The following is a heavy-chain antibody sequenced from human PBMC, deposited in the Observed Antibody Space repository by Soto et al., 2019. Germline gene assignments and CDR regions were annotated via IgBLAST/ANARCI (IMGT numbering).Heavy chain of an antibody. CDR2: TYYGSKWSS. CDR3: TRGRSSGNYYP. CDR1: GDSVSSNSAA. J-gene: IGHJ4*02. D-gene: IGHD3-10*01. Sequence: SQTLSLTCAISGDSVSSNSAAWNWFRQSPSRGLEWLGRTYYGSKWSSDYGESVKGRITINPDTSKNQFSLQPKSVTPEDTAVHYCTRGRSSGNYYPWGQGTLVTVSS. V-gene: IGHV6-1*01.